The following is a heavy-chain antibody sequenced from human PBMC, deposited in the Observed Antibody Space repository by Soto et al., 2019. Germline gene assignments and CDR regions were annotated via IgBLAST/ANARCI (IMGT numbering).Heavy chain of an antibody. Sequence: LRLSCTASGFTFTYYAFSWVRQAPGKGLEWVSAVSANGQGIYYADSVRGRFTISRDNSKNTVFLHMDSLRAEDTAVYYCAKDRDYPRDQFHYWGQGTLVTVSP. J-gene: IGHJ4*02. CDR1: GFTFTYYA. CDR2: VSANGQGI. D-gene: IGHD2-2*01. CDR3: AKDRDYPRDQFHY. V-gene: IGHV3-23*01.